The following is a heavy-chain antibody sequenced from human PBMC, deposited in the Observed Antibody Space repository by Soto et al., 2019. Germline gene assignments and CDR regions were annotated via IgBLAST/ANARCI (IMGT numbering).Heavy chain of an antibody. CDR2: IGGGGGST. V-gene: IGHV3-23*01. Sequence: GGSLRLSCAASGFTFSNYAMGWVRQAPGKGLEWVSAIGGGGGSTYYADSVKGRFTISRDNSKNTLYLQMNSLRAEDTAVYYCAKTTEAVAGTVYGYWGQGTLVTVSS. CDR3: AKTTEAVAGTVYGY. J-gene: IGHJ4*02. CDR1: GFTFSNYA. D-gene: IGHD6-19*01.